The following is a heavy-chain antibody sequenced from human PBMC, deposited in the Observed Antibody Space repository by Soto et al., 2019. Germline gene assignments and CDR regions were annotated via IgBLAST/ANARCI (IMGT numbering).Heavy chain of an antibody. J-gene: IGHJ4*02. V-gene: IGHV3-30-3*01. Sequence: SLRLSCAASGFTFSSYPKHWVRQDTGKGLEWVAVISYDGSNKYYADSVKRRFTISRDNSKNTLHLQMNSLRAEDTAVYYCQSSSIVAGGPVDYWCQGTVVTV. D-gene: IGHD6-13*01. CDR2: ISYDGSNK. CDR3: QSSSIVAGGPVDY. CDR1: GFTFSSYP.